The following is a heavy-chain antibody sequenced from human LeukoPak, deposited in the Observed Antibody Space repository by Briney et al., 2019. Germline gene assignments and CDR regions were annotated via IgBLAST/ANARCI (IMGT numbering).Heavy chain of an antibody. V-gene: IGHV3-48*01. D-gene: IGHD5-18*01. CDR3: ARDYPPVYSYGWFYYMDV. J-gene: IGHJ6*03. CDR1: GFTFSSYS. CDR2: ISSSSSTI. Sequence: PGGSLRLSCAASGFTFSSYSTKWVRQAPGKGLEWVSYISSSSSTIYYADSVKGRFTISRDNAKNSLYLQMNSLRAEDTAVYYCARDYPPVYSYGWFYYMDVWGKGTTVTVSS.